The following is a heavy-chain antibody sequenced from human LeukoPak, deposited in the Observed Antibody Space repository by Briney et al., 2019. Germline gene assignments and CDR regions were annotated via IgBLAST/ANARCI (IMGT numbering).Heavy chain of an antibody. Sequence: GGSLRLSCAASGFTSSSYAMSWVRQAPGKGLEWVSAISGSGGSTYYADSVKGRFTISRDNSKNTLYLQMNSLRAEDTAVYYCAKLRPMIVVVITEGYFDYWGQGTLVTVSS. CDR1: GFTSSSYA. CDR2: ISGSGGST. J-gene: IGHJ4*02. D-gene: IGHD3-22*01. V-gene: IGHV3-23*01. CDR3: AKLRPMIVVVITEGYFDY.